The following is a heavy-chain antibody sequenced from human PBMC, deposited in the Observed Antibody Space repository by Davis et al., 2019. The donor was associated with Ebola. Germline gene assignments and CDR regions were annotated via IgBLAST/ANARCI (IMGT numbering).Heavy chain of an antibody. Sequence: GESLKISCAASGFTFSSYEMNWVRQAPGKGLEWVSYISSSGNTIYYTDSVKGRFTISTDNSKNTLYLQMSTLRAEDTAVYYCARQTEYYDSSGYHRRDYWGQGTLVTVSS. D-gene: IGHD3-22*01. CDR3: ARQTEYYDSSGYHRRDY. V-gene: IGHV3-48*03. J-gene: IGHJ4*02. CDR2: ISSSGNTI. CDR1: GFTFSSYE.